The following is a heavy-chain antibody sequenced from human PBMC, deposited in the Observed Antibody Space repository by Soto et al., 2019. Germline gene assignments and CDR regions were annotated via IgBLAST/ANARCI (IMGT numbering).Heavy chain of an antibody. J-gene: IGHJ6*04. Sequence: QVQLQQWGAGLLKPSETLSLTCAVYGGSFSGYYWSWIRQPPGKGLEWIGEINHSGSTNYNPSLKSRVTISVDTSKNQFSLKLSSVTAADTAVYYCASAPCTNGVCYRAMDVWGKGTTVTVSS. V-gene: IGHV4-34*01. CDR2: INHSGST. CDR3: ASAPCTNGVCYRAMDV. CDR1: GGSFSGYY. D-gene: IGHD2-8*01.